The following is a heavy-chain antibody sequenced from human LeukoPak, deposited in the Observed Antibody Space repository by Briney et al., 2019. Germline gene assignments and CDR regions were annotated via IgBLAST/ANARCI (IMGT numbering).Heavy chain of an antibody. CDR1: GFTFSSYS. D-gene: IGHD3-10*01. V-gene: IGHV3-21*01. Sequence: GGSLRLSCAASGFTFSSYSMSWVRQAPGKGLEWVSSISTSGSYIYYADSVKGRFTISRDNAKNSLYLQMNSLRAEDTAVYYCARVERGHYYGSGSYYYYYYMDVWGKGTTVTVSS. CDR2: ISTSGSYI. CDR3: ARVERGHYYGSGSYYYYYYMDV. J-gene: IGHJ6*03.